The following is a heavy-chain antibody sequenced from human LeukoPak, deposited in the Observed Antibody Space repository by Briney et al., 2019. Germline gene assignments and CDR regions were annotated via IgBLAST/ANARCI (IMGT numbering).Heavy chain of an antibody. Sequence: SETLSLTCTVSGDSISGYYWSWIRQPPRKGLEWIGYINYSGFTKYNPSVKSRITLSVDTPKNQFSLKLTSVTAADTAVYYCVRDLGMFEIDYWGQGTLVTVSS. CDR3: VRDLGMFEIDY. CDR1: GDSISGYY. V-gene: IGHV4-59*12. J-gene: IGHJ4*02. D-gene: IGHD7-27*01. CDR2: INYSGFT.